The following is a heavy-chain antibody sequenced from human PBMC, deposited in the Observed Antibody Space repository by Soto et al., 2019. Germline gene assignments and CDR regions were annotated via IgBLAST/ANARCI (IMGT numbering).Heavy chain of an antibody. V-gene: IGHV1-18*01. CDR3: ARGSRYSSSWPWGRWFDP. Sequence: ASVKVSCKASGYTFTSYGISWVRQAPGQGLEWMGWISAYNGNTNYAQKLQGRVTMTTDTSTSTAYMELRSLRSDDTAVYYCARGSRYSSSWPWGRWFDPRGQGTLVTVSS. CDR2: ISAYNGNT. D-gene: IGHD6-13*01. CDR1: GYTFTSYG. J-gene: IGHJ5*02.